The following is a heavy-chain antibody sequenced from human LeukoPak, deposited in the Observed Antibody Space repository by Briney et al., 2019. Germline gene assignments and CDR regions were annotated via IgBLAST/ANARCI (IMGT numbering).Heavy chain of an antibody. V-gene: IGHV3-66*02. CDR2: IYSGGST. J-gene: IGHJ4*02. CDR3: ARGVTMVRGVINYFDY. CDR1: GFTVSSNY. Sequence: GGSMRLSCAASGFTVSSNYMSWVRQALGKGLEWVSVIYSGGSTYYADSVKGRFTISRDNSKNTLYLQMNSLRAEDTAVYYCARGVTMVRGVINYFDYWGQGTLVTVSS. D-gene: IGHD3-10*01.